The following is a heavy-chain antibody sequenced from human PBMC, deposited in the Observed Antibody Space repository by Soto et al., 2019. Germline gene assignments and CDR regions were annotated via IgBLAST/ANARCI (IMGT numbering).Heavy chain of an antibody. V-gene: IGHV1-46*03. CDR1: GYTFTTYY. CDR3: ARVAATGNFDY. J-gene: IGHJ4*02. D-gene: IGHD6-13*01. Sequence: ASVKVSCKASGYTFTTYYMHWVRQAPGQGLEWMGIINPSGGSTTYAQKFQGRVTMTRDTSTSTVYMELSSLRSEDTAVYYCARVAATGNFDYWGQGTLVTVSS. CDR2: INPSGGST.